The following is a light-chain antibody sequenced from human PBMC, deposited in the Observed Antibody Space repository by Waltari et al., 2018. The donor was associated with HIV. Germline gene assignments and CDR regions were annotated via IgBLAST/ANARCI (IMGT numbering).Light chain of an antibody. J-gene: IGLJ1*01. CDR1: SRAVGNYNV. CDR3: CSYAGGNSYV. V-gene: IGLV2-23*02. CDR2: QVN. Sequence: QSALTQPASVSASPGQSITISCTGTSRAVGNYNVVSWYRQFPDKAPQLLIFQVNKRPSGVSNRFSGSKSGNSASLTIAGLLADDEADYYCCSYAGGNSYVFGTGTKVTVL.